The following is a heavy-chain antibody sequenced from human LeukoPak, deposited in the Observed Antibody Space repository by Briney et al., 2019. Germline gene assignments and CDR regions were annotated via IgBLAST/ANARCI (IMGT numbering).Heavy chain of an antibody. CDR2: IYYSGST. Sequence: SETLSLTCTVSGGSISSSSYYWGWIRQPPGKGLEWIGSIYYSGSTNYNPSLKSRVTISVDTSKNQFSLKLSSVTAADTAVYYCARRYRVAAAGEWYLDYWGQGTLVTVSS. CDR3: ARRYRVAAAGEWYLDY. V-gene: IGHV4-39*01. J-gene: IGHJ4*02. CDR1: GGSISSSSYY. D-gene: IGHD6-13*01.